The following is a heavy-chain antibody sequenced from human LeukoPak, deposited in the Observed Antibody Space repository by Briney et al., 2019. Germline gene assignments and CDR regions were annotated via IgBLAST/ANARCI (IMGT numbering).Heavy chain of an antibody. J-gene: IGHJ4*02. Sequence: PGGSLRLSCTASGFIFDDYAMHWVRQAPGKGLEWVSLISGDGGSTYYADSMKGRFTISRDNAKNSLYLQMNSLRAEDTALYYCARDSVVITTHFDCWGQGTLVTVSS. CDR3: ARDSVVITTHFDC. CDR2: ISGDGGST. D-gene: IGHD3-22*01. V-gene: IGHV3-43*02. CDR1: GFIFDDYA.